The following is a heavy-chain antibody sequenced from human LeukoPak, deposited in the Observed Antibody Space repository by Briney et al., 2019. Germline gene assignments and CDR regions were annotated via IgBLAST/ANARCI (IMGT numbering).Heavy chain of an antibody. J-gene: IGHJ4*02. CDR1: GGSISSGSYY. Sequence: SETLSLTCTVSGGSISSGSYYWSWIRQPAGKGQEWIGRIYTSGSTNYNPSLKSRVTISVDTSKNQFSLKLSSVPAADTAVYYCARAITINFDYWGQGTLVTVSS. CDR3: ARAITINFDY. CDR2: IYTSGST. D-gene: IGHD3-3*01. V-gene: IGHV4-61*02.